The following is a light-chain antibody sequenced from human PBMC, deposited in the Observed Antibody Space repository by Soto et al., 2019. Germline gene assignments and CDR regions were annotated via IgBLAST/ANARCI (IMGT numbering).Light chain of an antibody. V-gene: IGLV1-40*01. CDR3: QSYDSSLSGSV. CDR2: GTR. Sequence: QAVVTQPPSVSGAPGQRVTISCTGSSSNIGAGFDVHWYQQLPGTAPKLLIYGTRNRPSGVPDRFSGSKSGTSASLAITGLQAEDEADYHCQSYDSSLSGSVFGGGTKLTVL. J-gene: IGLJ2*01. CDR1: SSNIGAGFD.